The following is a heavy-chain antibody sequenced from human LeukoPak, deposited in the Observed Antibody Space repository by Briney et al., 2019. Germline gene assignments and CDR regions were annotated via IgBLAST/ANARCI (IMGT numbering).Heavy chain of an antibody. CDR2: ISAYNGNT. CDR1: GYTFTSYG. D-gene: IGHD3-10*01. Sequence: GASVTVSCKASGYTFTSYGISWVRQAPGQGLEWMGWISAYNGNTNYAQKLQGRVTMTTDTSTSTAYMELRSLRSDDTAVYYCAREGGAISPDAFDIWGQGTMVTVSS. J-gene: IGHJ3*02. V-gene: IGHV1-18*01. CDR3: AREGGAISPDAFDI.